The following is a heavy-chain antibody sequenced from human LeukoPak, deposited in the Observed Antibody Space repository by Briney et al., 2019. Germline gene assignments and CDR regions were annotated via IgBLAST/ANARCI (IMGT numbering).Heavy chain of an antibody. D-gene: IGHD3-22*01. J-gene: IGHJ4*02. CDR2: IYSGGST. CDR3: AREWDDSSGYYNY. CDR1: GFTVSSNY. V-gene: IGHV3-53*01. Sequence: GGSLRLSYAASGFTVSSNYMSWARQAPGKGLEWVSVIYSGGSTYYADSVKGRFTISRDNSKNTLYLQMNSLRAEDTAVYYCAREWDDSSGYYNYWGQGTLVTVSS.